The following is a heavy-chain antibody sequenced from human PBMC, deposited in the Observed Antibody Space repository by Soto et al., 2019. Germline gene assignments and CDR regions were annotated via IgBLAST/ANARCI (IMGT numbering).Heavy chain of an antibody. V-gene: IGHV4-59*01. D-gene: IGHD6-13*01. CDR2: IYYSGST. J-gene: IGHJ3*02. CDR3: ASGIAAAGPNDAFDI. CDR1: GGSISSYY. Sequence: PSETLSLTCTVSGGSISSYYWSWIRQPPGKGLEWIGYIYYSGSTKYNPSLKSRVTISVDTSKNQFSLKLSSVTAADTAVYYCASGIAAAGPNDAFDIWGQGTMVTVSS.